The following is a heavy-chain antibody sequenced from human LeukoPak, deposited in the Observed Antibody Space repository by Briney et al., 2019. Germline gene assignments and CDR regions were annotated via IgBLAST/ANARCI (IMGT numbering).Heavy chain of an antibody. Sequence: ASVKVSCKASGYTFTSYGISWVRQAPGQGLEWMGWMNPNSGNTGYAQKFQGRVTITRNTSISTAYMELSSLRSEDTAVYYCARGFSGWGRFLEWREPDAFDIWGQGTMVTVSS. J-gene: IGHJ3*02. CDR2: MNPNSGNT. CDR1: GYTFTSYG. CDR3: ARGFSGWGRFLEWREPDAFDI. D-gene: IGHD3-3*01. V-gene: IGHV1-8*03.